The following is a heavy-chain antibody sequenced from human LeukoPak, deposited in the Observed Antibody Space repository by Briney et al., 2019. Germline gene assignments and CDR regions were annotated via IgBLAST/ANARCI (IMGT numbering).Heavy chain of an antibody. CDR2: ISSSGSTI. V-gene: IGHV3-11*01. Sequence: GGSLRPSCAASGFTFSDYYMSWIRQAPGKGLEWVSFISSSGSTINYADSVKGRFTISRDNSKDTLHLQMSILRPEDTALYYCASGPYSSSYFASWGQGTMVTVSS. D-gene: IGHD6-13*01. J-gene: IGHJ4*02. CDR1: GFTFSDYY. CDR3: ASGPYSSSYFAS.